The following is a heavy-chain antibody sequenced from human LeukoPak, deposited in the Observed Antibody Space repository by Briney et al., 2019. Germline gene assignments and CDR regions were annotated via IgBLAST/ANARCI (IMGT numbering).Heavy chain of an antibody. CDR2: IKAKAHGGTI. J-gene: IGHJ4*02. CDR3: TTDGVGVEGATYDN. V-gene: IGHV3-15*01. Sequence: GGSLRLSCAASGFTFIDAWMAWVRQAPGKGLEWVGRIKAKAHGGTIEYAAPVKGRFTISRDDSKNTLYLQMNSLKTEDTAVYYCTTDGVGVEGATYDNWGQGTLVSVSS. CDR1: GFTFIDAW. D-gene: IGHD1-26*01.